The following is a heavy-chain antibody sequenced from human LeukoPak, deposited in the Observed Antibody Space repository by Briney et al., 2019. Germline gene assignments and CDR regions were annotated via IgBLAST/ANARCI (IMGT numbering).Heavy chain of an antibody. D-gene: IGHD3-10*01. V-gene: IGHV1-46*01. CDR3: ARGPRITLVRGGQWYYYMDV. J-gene: IGHJ6*03. CDR2: INPSGGST. Sequence: ASVKVSCKVSGYTLTELSMHWVRQAPGQGLEGMGIINPSGGSTNYAQKFQGRVTMTRDTSTSTVYMELSSLRSEDTAVYYCARGPRITLVRGGQWYYYMDVWGKGTTVTISS. CDR1: GYTLTELS.